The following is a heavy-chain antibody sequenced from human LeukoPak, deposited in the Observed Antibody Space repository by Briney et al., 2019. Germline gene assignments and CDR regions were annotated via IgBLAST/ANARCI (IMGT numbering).Heavy chain of an antibody. V-gene: IGHV3-7*04. CDR1: GFTFSSSA. J-gene: IGHJ4*02. Sequence: GGSLRLSCAASGFTFSSSAMTWVRQAPGKGLEWVANIKQDGSKKSYVDSVKGRFTISRDNAKNSLYLQMNSLRAEDTAIYYCTRVGYIDEGIDYWGQGALVTVSS. CDR2: IKQDGSKK. D-gene: IGHD5-24*01. CDR3: TRVGYIDEGIDY.